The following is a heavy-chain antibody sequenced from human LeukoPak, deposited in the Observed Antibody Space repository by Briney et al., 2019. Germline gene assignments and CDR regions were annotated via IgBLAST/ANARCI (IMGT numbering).Heavy chain of an antibody. CDR3: ARDRVVVVAATRNYYYYYMDV. V-gene: IGHV3-48*03. J-gene: IGHJ6*03. CDR2: ISSSGSTI. D-gene: IGHD2-15*01. Sequence: QTGGSLRLSCAASGFTFSSYEMNWVRQAPGKGLEWVSYISSSGSTIYYADSVKGRFTISRDNTKNSLYLQMNSLRAEDTAVYYCARDRVVVVAATRNYYYYYMDVWGKGTTVTVSS. CDR1: GFTFSSYE.